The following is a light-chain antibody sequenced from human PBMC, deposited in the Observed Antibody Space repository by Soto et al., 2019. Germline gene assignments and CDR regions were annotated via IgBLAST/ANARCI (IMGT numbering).Light chain of an antibody. CDR3: QGLNDYPIT. CDR1: QDISSY. V-gene: IGKV1-9*01. J-gene: IGKJ5*01. CDR2: AAS. Sequence: DIQLTQSPSFLSASVGDRVTITCRASQDISSYLAWYQQKPGEAPKFLIYAASTLQGGVPSRFSGSGSGTEFTLTISSLQPEDFATYYCQGLNDYPITFGQGTRLEIK.